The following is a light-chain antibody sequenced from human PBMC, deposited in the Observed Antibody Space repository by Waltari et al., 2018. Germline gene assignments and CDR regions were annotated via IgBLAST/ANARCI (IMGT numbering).Light chain of an antibody. CDR3: QQYGSSPWT. CDR2: GAS. V-gene: IGKV3-20*01. Sequence: EIVFTQSPGTLSLSPGERATLSCRASQRVSSGYLAWYQQKPGQAPRVLIHGASNRDTGIPDRFSGSGSGTDFTLTISRLEPEDFAVYYCQQYGSSPWTFGQGTKVEIK. J-gene: IGKJ1*01. CDR1: QRVSSGY.